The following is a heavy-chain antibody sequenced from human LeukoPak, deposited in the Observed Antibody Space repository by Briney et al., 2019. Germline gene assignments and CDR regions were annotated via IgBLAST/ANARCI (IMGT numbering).Heavy chain of an antibody. CDR2: ISGSGGSI. J-gene: IGHJ4*02. CDR1: GFTFSSYA. V-gene: IGHV3-23*01. D-gene: IGHD3-22*01. Sequence: PGGSLRLSCAASGFTFSSYAMSWVRQAPGKGLEWVSAISGSGGSIYYADSVKGRFTISRDNSKNTLYLQMNSLRAEDTAVYYCAKVDGDDSSGYYLGFFDYWGQGTLVTVSS. CDR3: AKVDGDDSSGYYLGFFDY.